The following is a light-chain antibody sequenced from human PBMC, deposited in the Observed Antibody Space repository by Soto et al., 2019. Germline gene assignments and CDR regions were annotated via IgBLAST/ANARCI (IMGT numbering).Light chain of an antibody. CDR2: EDN. V-gene: IGLV6-57*03. Sequence: NFMLTQPHSVSESPGKTVTISCTRSSGSIASNYVQWYQQRPGSAPTTVIYEDNQRPSGGPDRFSGSIDSSSNSASLTISGLKTEDEADYYCQSYDSSNHVVFGGGTKVTVL. CDR3: QSYDSSNHVV. CDR1: SGSIASNY. J-gene: IGLJ2*01.